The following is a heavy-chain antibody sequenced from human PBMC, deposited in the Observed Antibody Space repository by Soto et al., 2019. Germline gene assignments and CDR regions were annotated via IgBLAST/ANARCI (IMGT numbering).Heavy chain of an antibody. CDR1: GYIFTAYS. J-gene: IGHJ1*01. D-gene: IGHD2-15*01. CDR3: AREYYCSDGICYSEYFQR. Sequence: GASVPVSRLASGYIFTAYSMHWVRQAPGQGLEGMGVVNPSGGSTNHAQKFRGRITMTRDTSTSTVYMDLSSLTSENTAVYYCAREYYCSDGICYSEYFQRWGQGTLVTVSS. V-gene: IGHV1-46*01. CDR2: VNPSGGST.